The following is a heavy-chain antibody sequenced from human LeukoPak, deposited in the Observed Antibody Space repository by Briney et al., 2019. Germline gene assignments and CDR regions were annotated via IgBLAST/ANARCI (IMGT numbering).Heavy chain of an antibody. V-gene: IGHV3-48*04. CDR3: ARDTPRSVGGDDAFDI. J-gene: IGHJ3*02. CDR1: GFTFSSYG. Sequence: SGGSPRLSCAASGFTFSSYGMHWVRQAPGKGLEWVSYISSSGSTIYYADSVKGRFTISRDNARNSLYLQMNSLRAEDTAVYCCARDTPRSVGGDDAFDIWGQGTMVTVSS. D-gene: IGHD1-26*01. CDR2: ISSSGSTI.